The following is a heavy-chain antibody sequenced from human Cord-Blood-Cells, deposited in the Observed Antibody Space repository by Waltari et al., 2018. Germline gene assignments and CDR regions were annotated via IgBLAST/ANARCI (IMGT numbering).Heavy chain of an antibody. CDR2: IWYDESNK. Sequence: QVQLVESGGGVVQPGRSLRLSCAASGFTFSSYGMHWVRQAPGKGLEWVEVIWYDESNKYYADSVKGRFTISRYNSKNTLYLQMNSLRAEDTAVYYCATLAAPPFNWFDPWGQGTLVTVSS. V-gene: IGHV3-33*01. J-gene: IGHJ5*02. CDR1: GFTFSSYG. D-gene: IGHD3-3*02. CDR3: ATLAAPPFNWFDP.